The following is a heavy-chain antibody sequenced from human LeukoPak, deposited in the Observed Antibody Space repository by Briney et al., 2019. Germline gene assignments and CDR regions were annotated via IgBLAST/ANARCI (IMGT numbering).Heavy chain of an antibody. CDR3: AREYSSGNNWFDP. V-gene: IGHV1-2*02. J-gene: IGHJ5*02. CDR2: INPNSGAT. CDR1: GYTFTGYY. Sequence: ASVKVSFKASGYTFTGYYVHWVRQAPGQGLEWMGWINPNSGATNYAQKFQGRVTMTRDTSISTAYMELSRPRSDDTAVYFCAREYSSGNNWFDPWGQGTLVTVSS. D-gene: IGHD6-25*01.